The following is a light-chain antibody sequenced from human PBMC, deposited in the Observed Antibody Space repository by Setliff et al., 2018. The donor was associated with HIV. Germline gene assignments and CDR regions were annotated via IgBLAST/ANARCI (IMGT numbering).Light chain of an antibody. J-gene: IGLJ1*01. CDR3: SSYAITNTLP. V-gene: IGLV2-14*01. CDR1: SSDVGGYSH. Sequence: QSALAQPASVSGSPGQSITISCTGTSSDVGGYSHVSWYQQHPGKAPKLIIYEVRNRPSWVSNRFSGSKSGNTDSLTISGLQAEDEAYYYCSSYAITNTLPFGTGTKVTVL. CDR2: EVR.